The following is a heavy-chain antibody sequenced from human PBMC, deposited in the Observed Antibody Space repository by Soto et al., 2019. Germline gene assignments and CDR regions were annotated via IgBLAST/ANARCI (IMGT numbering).Heavy chain of an antibody. J-gene: IGHJ4*02. V-gene: IGHV4-59*08. D-gene: IGHD2-15*01. CDR3: ARRYGGTFDY. CDR1: GGSISSYY. CDR2: IYYSGST. Sequence: QVQLQESGPGLVKPSETLSLTCTVSGGSISSYYWSWIRQPPGKGLEWIGYIYYSGSTNYNPSLKSRGTISVDTSKTQFPLKLSSVTAADTAVYYCARRYGGTFDYWGQGTLVTVSS.